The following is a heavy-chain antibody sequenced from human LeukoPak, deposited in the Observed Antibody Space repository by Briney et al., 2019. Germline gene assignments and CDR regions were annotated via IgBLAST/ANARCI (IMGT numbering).Heavy chain of an antibody. CDR2: IKSKTDGGAT. D-gene: IGHD3-22*01. Sequence: NTGGSLRLSCAASGFTFSNAWMSWVRQAPGKGLEWVGRIKSKTDGGATHYAAPVKGRFTISRDDSKNTLCLQMNSLKTEDTAVYYCTTEVYYYYSGAIKYLDYWGQGTLVTVSS. CDR3: TTEVYYYYSGAIKYLDY. J-gene: IGHJ4*02. CDR1: GFTFSNAW. V-gene: IGHV3-15*01.